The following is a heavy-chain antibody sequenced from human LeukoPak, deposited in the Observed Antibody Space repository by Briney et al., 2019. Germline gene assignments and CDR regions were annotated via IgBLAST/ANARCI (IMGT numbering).Heavy chain of an antibody. Sequence: SETLSLTCTVSGASISSYYWSWIRQPPGKGLEWIGYIYYSGSTNYDPSLKSRVTISVDTSKNQFSLKLSSVTAADTAVYYCATLGYCSAGSCWGQGTMVTVSS. V-gene: IGHV4-59*08. J-gene: IGHJ3*01. CDR2: IYYSGST. D-gene: IGHD2-15*01. CDR3: ATLGYCSAGSC. CDR1: GASISSYY.